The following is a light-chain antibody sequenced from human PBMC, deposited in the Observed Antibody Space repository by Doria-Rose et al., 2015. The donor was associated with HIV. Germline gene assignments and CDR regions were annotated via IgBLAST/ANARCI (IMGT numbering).Light chain of an antibody. Sequence: LTQFPGTLSLSPGERATLSCRASQSFSSTYLAWYQQKPGQAPSLLIYDGSTRATGTPDGFSASGSGTDFTLTINRLEPEDFALYYCHQYGTSWTFGQGTKVEI. CDR2: DGS. CDR3: HQYGTSWT. V-gene: IGKV3-20*01. CDR1: QSFSSTY. J-gene: IGKJ1*01.